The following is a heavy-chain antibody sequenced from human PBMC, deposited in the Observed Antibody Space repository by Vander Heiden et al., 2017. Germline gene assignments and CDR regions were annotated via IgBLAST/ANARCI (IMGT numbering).Heavy chain of an antibody. D-gene: IGHD1-26*01. CDR1: GFTFSDYG. J-gene: IGHJ4*02. CDR3: AKSAGSYLGHFDY. Sequence: QVQLVESGGGVVQPGRSLRLSCAASGFTFSDYGMPWVRQAPGKGLEWVALISDDGTNKYFADSVKGRFTISRDNSKNTLYMQMNSLRAEDTAVYYCAKSAGSYLGHFDYWGQGTLVTVSS. CDR2: ISDDGTNK. V-gene: IGHV3-30*18.